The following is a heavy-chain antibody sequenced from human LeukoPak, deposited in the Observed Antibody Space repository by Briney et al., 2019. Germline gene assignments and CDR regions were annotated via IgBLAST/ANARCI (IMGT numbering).Heavy chain of an antibody. CDR2: IYYSGST. J-gene: IGHJ3*02. CDR1: GGSISSGDYY. D-gene: IGHD3-3*01. Sequence: SQTLPLTCTVSGGSISSGDYYWSWIRQPPGKGLEWSGYIYYSGSTYYNPSLKSRVTISVDTSKIHFSLKLSSVTAADTAVYYCARDYDFWSGTRRDAFDIWGQGTMVTVSS. CDR3: ARDYDFWSGTRRDAFDI. V-gene: IGHV4-30-4*08.